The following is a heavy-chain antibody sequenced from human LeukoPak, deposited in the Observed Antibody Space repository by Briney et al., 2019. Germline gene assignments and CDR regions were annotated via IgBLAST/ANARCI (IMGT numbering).Heavy chain of an antibody. CDR1: GGTFSSYA. Sequence: SVKVSCKASGGTFSSYAISWVRQAPGQGLDWMGGIIPIFGTANYAQKFQGRVTITADKSTSTAYMELSSLRSEDTAVYYCARETNYCSSTSCFNWFDPWGQGTLVTVSS. V-gene: IGHV1-69*06. J-gene: IGHJ5*02. CDR2: IIPIFGTA. D-gene: IGHD2-2*01. CDR3: ARETNYCSSTSCFNWFDP.